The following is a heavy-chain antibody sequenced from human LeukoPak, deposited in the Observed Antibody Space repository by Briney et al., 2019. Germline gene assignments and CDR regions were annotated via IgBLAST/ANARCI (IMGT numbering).Heavy chain of an antibody. J-gene: IGHJ4*02. CDR2: ISGSGGST. CDR3: AKGEEELLVRMNSDY. V-gene: IGHV3-23*01. D-gene: IGHD2-8*02. Sequence: PGGSLRLSCAVSGITFITYGMSWVRQAPGKGLEWVSAISGSGGSTYYVDSVKGRFTMSRDNSKNTLYLQMNSLRAEDTAVYYCAKGEEELLVRMNSDYWGQGILVTVSS. CDR1: GITFITYG.